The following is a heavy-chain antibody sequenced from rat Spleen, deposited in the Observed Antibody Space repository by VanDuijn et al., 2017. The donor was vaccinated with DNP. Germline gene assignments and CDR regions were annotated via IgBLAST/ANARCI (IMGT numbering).Heavy chain of an antibody. V-gene: IGHV5-25*01. CDR2: VNTGGGIT. D-gene: IGHD1-12*02. CDR3: ARHLYYDGSYYYAMDA. J-gene: IGHJ4*01. CDR1: GFTFSSYD. Sequence: EVQLVESGGGLLQPGRSLKLSCAASGFTFSSYDMAWVRQAPSKGLEWVASVNTGGGITYYRDSVKGRFIVSRDNAKSTLDLQMDSLRSEDTATYYCARHLYYDGSYYYAMDAWGQGTSVTVSS.